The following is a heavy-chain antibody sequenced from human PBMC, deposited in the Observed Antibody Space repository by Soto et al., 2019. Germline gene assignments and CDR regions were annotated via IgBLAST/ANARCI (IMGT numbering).Heavy chain of an antibody. V-gene: IGHV1-3*01. Sequence: ASVKVSCKASGYTFTTHAMHWLRQSPGQSLKWMGWINGGTGQTKHSQRFQGRVNITRDTSASTAYMELSSLRSEDTAVYYCARGKGMEENYYYYGLDIWGQGTTVTVSS. CDR2: INGGTGQT. CDR3: ARGKGMEENYYYYGLDI. CDR1: GYTFTTHA. J-gene: IGHJ6*02. D-gene: IGHD1-1*01.